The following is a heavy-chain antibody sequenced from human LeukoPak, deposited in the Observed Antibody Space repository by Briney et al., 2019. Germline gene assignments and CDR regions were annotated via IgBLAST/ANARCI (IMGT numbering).Heavy chain of an antibody. CDR2: IYYGGST. V-gene: IGHV4-59*12. D-gene: IGHD3-3*01. Sequence: SETLSLTCTVSGGSTSSYYWSWIRQTPGKGLEWIGYIYYGGSTNYNPSLKSRVTISVDTSKNQFSLKLSSVTAADTAVYYCARIYDFWSASIYYFDYWGQGTLVTVSS. J-gene: IGHJ4*02. CDR3: ARIYDFWSASIYYFDY. CDR1: GGSTSSYY.